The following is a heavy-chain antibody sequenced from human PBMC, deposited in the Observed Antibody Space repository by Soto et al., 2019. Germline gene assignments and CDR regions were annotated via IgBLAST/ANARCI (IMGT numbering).Heavy chain of an antibody. CDR2: TSADSGTI. CDR3: ASDWFYMDV. CDR1: GFTFSNYP. J-gene: IGHJ6*03. Sequence: GGSLILSCAASGFTFSNYPVNWVRQAPGKGLEWISYTSADSGTIYYADSVKGRFSISRDNAKNSLYLQMNSLRVEDTAVYYCASDWFYMDVWGKGTSVTVSS. V-gene: IGHV3-48*01. D-gene: IGHD3-9*01.